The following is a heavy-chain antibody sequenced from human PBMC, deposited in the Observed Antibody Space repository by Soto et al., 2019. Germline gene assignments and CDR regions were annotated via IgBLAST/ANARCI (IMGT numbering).Heavy chain of an antibody. CDR1: GFTFSNAW. J-gene: IGHJ4*02. CDR3: ARDRRFGELPSMNY. V-gene: IGHV3-15*01. Sequence: GGSLRLSCAASGFTFSNAWMSWVRQAPGKGLEWVGRIKSKTDGGTTDYAAPVKGRFTISRDDSKNTLYLQMNSLKTEDTAVYYCARDRRFGELPSMNYWGQGTLVTVSS. CDR2: IKSKTDGGTT. D-gene: IGHD3-10*01.